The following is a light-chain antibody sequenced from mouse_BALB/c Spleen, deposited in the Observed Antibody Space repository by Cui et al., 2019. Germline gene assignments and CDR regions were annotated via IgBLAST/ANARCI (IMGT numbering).Light chain of an antibody. J-gene: IGKJ1*01. CDR2: KAS. CDR3: QQGQSCPRT. CDR1: QNINVW. Sequence: DIQMNQSPSSLSASLGDTITITCHASQNINVWLSWYQQKPGNIPKLVIYKASNLHTGVPSRFSGSGSGTGFTLTISSLQPEDIATYYCQQGQSCPRTFGGGTKVEIK. V-gene: IGKV10-94*01.